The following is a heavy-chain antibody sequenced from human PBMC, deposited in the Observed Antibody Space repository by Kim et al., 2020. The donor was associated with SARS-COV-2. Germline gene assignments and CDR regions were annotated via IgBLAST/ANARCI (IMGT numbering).Heavy chain of an antibody. V-gene: IGHV1-3*01. CDR3: ARDWRQQSGDY. J-gene: IGHJ4*02. CDR2: T. D-gene: IGHD6-13*01. Sequence: TKYSQKFQGRVTITRDTSASTAYMELSSLRSEDTAVYYCARDWRQQSGDYWGQGTLVTVSS.